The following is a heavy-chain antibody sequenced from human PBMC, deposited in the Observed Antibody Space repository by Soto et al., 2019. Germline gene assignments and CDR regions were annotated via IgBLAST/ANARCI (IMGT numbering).Heavy chain of an antibody. D-gene: IGHD3-3*01. Sequence: GGSLRLSCAASGFTFSSYAMHWVRQAPGKGLEWVAVISYDGSNKYYADSVKGRFTISRDNSKNTLYLQMNSLRAEDTAVYYCARESIFGVDQNYYYGMDVWGQGTTVTVSS. CDR3: ARESIFGVDQNYYYGMDV. V-gene: IGHV3-30-3*01. CDR1: GFTFSSYA. CDR2: ISYDGSNK. J-gene: IGHJ6*02.